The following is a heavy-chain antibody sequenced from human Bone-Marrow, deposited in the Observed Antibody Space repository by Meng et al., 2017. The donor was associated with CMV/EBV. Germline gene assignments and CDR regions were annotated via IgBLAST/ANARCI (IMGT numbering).Heavy chain of an antibody. CDR3: ASGSEGTPGTMCGVVVSIYYYYGMDV. CDR2: MHPNSGNT. Sequence: ASVKVSCKASGYTFTSYDINWVRQATGQGLEWMGWMHPNSGNTGYAQKFQGRVTMTRNTSISTAYMELSSLRSEDTAVYYCASGSEGTPGTMCGVVVSIYYYYGMDVWGQGTTVTVSS. V-gene: IGHV1-8*01. J-gene: IGHJ6*02. D-gene: IGHD3-3*01. CDR1: GYTFTSYD.